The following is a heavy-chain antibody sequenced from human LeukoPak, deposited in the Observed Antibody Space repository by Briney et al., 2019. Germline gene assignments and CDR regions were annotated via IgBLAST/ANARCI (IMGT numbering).Heavy chain of an antibody. D-gene: IGHD3-3*01. V-gene: IGHV4-39*01. CDR2: LYFTGST. CDR3: ARQRFLEWYFDY. CDR1: GDSISSSTYY. J-gene: IGHJ4*02. Sequence: PSETLSLTCTVSGDSISSSTYYWGWIRQPPGMGLEWIGSLYFTGSTYYNPSLKSRVTISVDTSKNQFSLKLSSVTAADTAVYYCARQRFLEWYFDYWGQGTLVTVSS.